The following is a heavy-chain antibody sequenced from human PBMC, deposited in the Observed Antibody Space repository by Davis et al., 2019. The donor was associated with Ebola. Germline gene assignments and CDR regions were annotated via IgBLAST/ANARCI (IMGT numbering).Heavy chain of an antibody. V-gene: IGHV3-33*06. Sequence: GGSLRLSCAASGFTFSSSGMHWVRQAPGKGLEWVALIWYDGTKKYYADSMKGRFTISRDNSKNTLHLQMNSLRADDTAVYYCAKDSPVPGYWGQGTLVTVSS. CDR1: GFTFSSSG. J-gene: IGHJ4*02. CDR2: IWYDGTKK. CDR3: AKDSPVPGY. D-gene: IGHD2-2*01.